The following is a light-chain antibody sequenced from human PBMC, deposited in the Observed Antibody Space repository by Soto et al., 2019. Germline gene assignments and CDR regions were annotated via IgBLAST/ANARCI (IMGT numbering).Light chain of an antibody. CDR1: SSDVGGYNY. J-gene: IGLJ2*01. Sequence: QSALTQPASVSGSPGQSITISCTGTSSDVGGYNYVSWYQHHPGKAPKLLIYDVNNRPSGVSDRFSGSKSGNTASLTISGLQTEDVADYYCSSYTSIITVVFGGGTKLTVL. CDR2: DVN. V-gene: IGLV2-14*01. CDR3: SSYTSIITVV.